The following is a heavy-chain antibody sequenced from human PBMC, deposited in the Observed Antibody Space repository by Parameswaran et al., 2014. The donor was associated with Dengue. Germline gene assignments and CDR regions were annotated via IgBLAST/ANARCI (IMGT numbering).Heavy chain of an antibody. CDR1: GGSISSSNFY. D-gene: IGHD1-26*01. J-gene: IGHJ5*02. V-gene: IGHV4-39*01. Sequence: GSLRLSCTVSGGSISSSNFYWGWIRQPPGKGLEWIGSIYYNGNTYYNPSLKSRVTISVDTSKNQFSLKLSSVTAADTALYYCARHPAGSPTGPWGQGTLVTVSS. CDR2: IYYNGNT. CDR3: ARHPAGSPTGP.